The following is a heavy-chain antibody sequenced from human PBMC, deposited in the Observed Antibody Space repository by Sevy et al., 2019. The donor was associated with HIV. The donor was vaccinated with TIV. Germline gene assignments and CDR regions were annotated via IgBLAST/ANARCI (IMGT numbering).Heavy chain of an antibody. V-gene: IGHV3-30*04. Sequence: LSLTCAASGFTFSSYAMHWVRQAPGKGLEWVAVISYDGSNKYYADSVKGRFTISRDNSKNTRYLQMNSLRAEDTAVYYCARGGDRYYDSSGYYYDRYYFDYWGQGTLVTVSS. CDR3: ARGGDRYYDSSGYYYDRYYFDY. D-gene: IGHD3-22*01. J-gene: IGHJ4*02. CDR1: GFTFSSYA. CDR2: ISYDGSNK.